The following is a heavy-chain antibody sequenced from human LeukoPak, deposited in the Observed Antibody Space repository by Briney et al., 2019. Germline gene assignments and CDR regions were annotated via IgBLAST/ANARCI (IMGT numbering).Heavy chain of an antibody. CDR3: ARDGWLLLRRYNWFDP. CDR2: INPNSGGT. D-gene: IGHD3-22*01. CDR1: GYTFTGYY. J-gene: IGHJ5*02. V-gene: IGHV1-2*02. Sequence: ASVKVSCKASGYTFTGYYMHWVRQAPGQGLEWMGWINPNSGGTNYAQKFQGRVTMTRDTSISTAYMELSRLRSDDTAVYYCARDGWLLLRRYNWFDPWGQETLVTVSS.